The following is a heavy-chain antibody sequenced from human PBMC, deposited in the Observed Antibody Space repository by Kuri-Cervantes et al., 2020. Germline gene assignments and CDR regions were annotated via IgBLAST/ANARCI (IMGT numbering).Heavy chain of an antibody. V-gene: IGHV3-23*01. CDR1: GFSLSTYW. CDR3: ARGLRGGYYGMDV. CDR2: ISDSGGST. Sequence: ETLSLTCAASGFSLSTYWMNWVRQAPGKGLEWVSGISDSGGSTYYADSVKGRFTISRDNSKNTLYLQMNSLRAEDTAVYYCARGLRGGYYGMDVWGQGTTVTVSS. D-gene: IGHD2-21*01. J-gene: IGHJ6*02.